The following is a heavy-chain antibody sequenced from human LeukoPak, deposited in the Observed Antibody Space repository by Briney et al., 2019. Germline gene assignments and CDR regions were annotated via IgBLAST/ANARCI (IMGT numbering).Heavy chain of an antibody. D-gene: IGHD3-10*01. V-gene: IGHV3-11*01. CDR1: GSTFRDYD. J-gene: IGHJ4*02. Sequence: GGSLRLSCAASGSTFRDYDMTWIRQAPGKGLEWVSYISSSDTTMYNADSVKGRFTISRDNAKNSLYLQMSSLRAEDTAVYYCARAPTYGPGSSFDYWGQGTLVTVSS. CDR3: ARAPTYGPGSSFDY. CDR2: ISSSDTTM.